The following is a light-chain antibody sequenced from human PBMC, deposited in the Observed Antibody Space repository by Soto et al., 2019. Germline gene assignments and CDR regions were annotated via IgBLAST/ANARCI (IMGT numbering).Light chain of an antibody. CDR3: SSSTSSLYV. J-gene: IGLJ1*01. CDR1: SSDVGGYNY. CDR2: EVS. V-gene: IGLV2-14*01. Sequence: QSALTQPASVSGSPGQSITISCTGTSSDVGGYNYVSWYQQHPGKAPKLMIYEVSNRPSGVSNRFSGSKSGNTASLTISGLQADDEADYYCSSSTSSLYVFGTGTKLTVL.